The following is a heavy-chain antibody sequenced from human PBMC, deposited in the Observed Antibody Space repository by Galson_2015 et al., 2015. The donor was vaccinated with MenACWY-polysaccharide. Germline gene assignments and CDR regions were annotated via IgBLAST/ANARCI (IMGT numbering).Heavy chain of an antibody. V-gene: IGHV3-30-3*01. J-gene: IGHJ4*02. CDR1: GITFSRDG. Sequence: SLRLSCASSGITFSRDGFHWVRQAPGKGLEWVAVSRSHNSKQFYADSVKGRFTVSRDESTSTLYLQMNSLRPEDTAVYYCARDRPDRRVGTCLPGNYFDYWGQGTLVTVSS. CDR2: SRSHNSKQ. D-gene: IGHD3-16*01. CDR3: ARDRPDRRVGTCLPGNYFDY.